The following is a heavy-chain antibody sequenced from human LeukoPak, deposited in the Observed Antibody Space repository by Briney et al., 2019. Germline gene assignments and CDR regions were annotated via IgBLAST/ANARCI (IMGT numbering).Heavy chain of an antibody. CDR3: ARILDRVMVRGDY. J-gene: IGHJ4*02. V-gene: IGHV3-21*01. CDR2: ISSSSSYI. Sequence: GGSLRLSCAASGFTFDDYAMHWVRPAPGKGLEWVSSISSSSSYIYYADSVKGRFTISRDNAKNSLYLQMNSLRAEDTAVYYCARILDRVMVRGDYWGQGTLVTVSS. D-gene: IGHD3-10*01. CDR1: GFTFDDYA.